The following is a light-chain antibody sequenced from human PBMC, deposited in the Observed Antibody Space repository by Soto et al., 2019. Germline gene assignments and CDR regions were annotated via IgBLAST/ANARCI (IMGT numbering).Light chain of an antibody. CDR2: NVS. J-gene: IGKJ2*01. CDR3: QQYNTLNT. Sequence: PXXXATXXCXASQXVXXNLAWYQQKPGHAPSLLMYNVSTRATGFPARFSGXXXXTXXTLTISSLQSEDSAIYYCQQYNTLNTFGQGTKLXXK. V-gene: IGKV3-15*01. CDR1: QXVXXN.